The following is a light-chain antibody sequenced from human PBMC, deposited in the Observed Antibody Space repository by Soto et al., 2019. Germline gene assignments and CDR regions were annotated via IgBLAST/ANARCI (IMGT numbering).Light chain of an antibody. CDR1: SSDVGGYNY. J-gene: IGLJ3*02. CDR2: EVT. CDR3: CSYAGSYDWV. Sequence: QSALTKPRSVSGSPGQTVTISCTGTSSDVGGYNYVSWYQQHPGKAPKVLIYEVTKRPSGVPDRFSGSKSGNTASLTISGLQAEDEADYYCCSYAGSYDWVFGGGTKLTVL. V-gene: IGLV2-11*01.